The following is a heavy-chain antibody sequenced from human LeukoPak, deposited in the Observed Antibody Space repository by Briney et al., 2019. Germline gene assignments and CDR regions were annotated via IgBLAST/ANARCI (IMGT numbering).Heavy chain of an antibody. J-gene: IGHJ4*02. CDR3: ARRGYSYAGKPYFDY. D-gene: IGHD5-18*01. CDR1: GFTFSSYA. Sequence: GGSLRLSCAASGFTFSSYAMHWVRQAPGKGLEYVSAISSNGGSTYYANSVKGRFTISRDNSKNTLYLQMGSLRAEDMAVYYCARRGYSYAGKPYFDYWGQGTLVTVSS. V-gene: IGHV3-64*01. CDR2: ISSNGGST.